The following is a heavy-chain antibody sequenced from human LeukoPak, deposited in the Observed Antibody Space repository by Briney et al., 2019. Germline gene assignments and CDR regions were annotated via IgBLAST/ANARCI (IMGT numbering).Heavy chain of an antibody. Sequence: SGGSLRLSCAASGFTFSTSAMNWVRQAPGKGLEWVSGMSASGGSTYYADSVKGRFTISRDNSKNTLYLQMNSLRAEDTAVYYCAKIPPQGYGSGSYYKGDDYWGQGTLVTVSS. V-gene: IGHV3-23*01. J-gene: IGHJ4*02. D-gene: IGHD3-10*01. CDR2: MSASGGST. CDR1: GFTFSTSA. CDR3: AKIPPQGYGSGSYYKGDDY.